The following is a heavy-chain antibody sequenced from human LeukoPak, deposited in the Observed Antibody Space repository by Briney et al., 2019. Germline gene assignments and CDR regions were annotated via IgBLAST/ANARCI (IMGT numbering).Heavy chain of an antibody. Sequence: GGSLRLSCAASGFTFSNAWMSWVRQAPGKGLEWVGRIKSKTDGGTTDYAAPVKGRFTISRDDSKNTLYLQMNSLRAEDTAVYYCARDVWRIMGIAAAGTGGVIDPWGQGTLVTVSS. J-gene: IGHJ5*02. CDR3: ARDVWRIMGIAAAGTGGVIDP. D-gene: IGHD6-13*01. CDR1: GFTFSNAW. V-gene: IGHV3-15*01. CDR2: IKSKTDGGTT.